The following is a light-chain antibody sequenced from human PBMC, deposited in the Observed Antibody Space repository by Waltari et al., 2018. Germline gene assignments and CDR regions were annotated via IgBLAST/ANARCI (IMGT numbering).Light chain of an antibody. CDR2: LNSDGSH. CDR3: QTWGAGFQI. CDR1: SGHSSYSSYS. Sequence: QLVLTQSPSASASLGDSVKLTCTLSSGHSSYSSYSIAWHQQQPGKGPRFLMKLNSDGSHKRGYVRPARFSGSSSWAERYLTISILQSADEADYYCQTWGAGFQIFGGGTKLAVL. J-gene: IGLJ2*01. V-gene: IGLV4-69*01.